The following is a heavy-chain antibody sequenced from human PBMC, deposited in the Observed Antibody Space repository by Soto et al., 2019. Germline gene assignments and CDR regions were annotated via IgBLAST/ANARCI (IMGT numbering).Heavy chain of an antibody. CDR2: ISGGSVTT. CDR3: ARENWDYGYQYMDV. V-gene: IGHV3-48*04. J-gene: IGHJ6*03. D-gene: IGHD1-7*01. Sequence: EVQLVESGGSLVQPGASLRLSCAASGFSFSSNSMNWVRQAPGKGLEWVSYISGGSVTTHYAVSVRGRFTISRDNAKNSLFLQMNSLRAEDTAVYYCARENWDYGYQYMDVWGGGTTVTVSS. CDR1: GFSFSSNS.